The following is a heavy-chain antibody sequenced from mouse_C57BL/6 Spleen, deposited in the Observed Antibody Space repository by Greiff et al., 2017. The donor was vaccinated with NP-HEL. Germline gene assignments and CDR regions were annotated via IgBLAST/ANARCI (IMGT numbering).Heavy chain of an antibody. CDR2: INPYNGGT. CDR1: GYTFTDYY. CDR3: AREGSNYAMDY. J-gene: IGHJ4*01. D-gene: IGHD5-1*01. Sequence: EVQLQQSGPVLVKPGASVKMSCKASGYTFTDYYMNWVKQSHGKSLEWIGVINPYNGGTSYNQKFKGKATLTVDKSSSTAYMELNSLTSEDSAVYYCAREGSNYAMDYWGQGTSVTVSS. V-gene: IGHV1-19*01.